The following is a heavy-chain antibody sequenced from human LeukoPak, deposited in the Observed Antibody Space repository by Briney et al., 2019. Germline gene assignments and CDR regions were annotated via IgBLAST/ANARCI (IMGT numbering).Heavy chain of an antibody. Sequence: GGSLRLSCAASGFTFSSYAMSWVRQAPGMGLEWVSTISSNGYSTYYADSVKGRFTISRDNYKNTLYLQMNSLRTDDTAVYYCAKGGIKWFGEPGHFDYWGQGTLVTVSS. CDR1: GFTFSSYA. CDR3: AKGGIKWFGEPGHFDY. J-gene: IGHJ4*02. CDR2: ISSNGYST. D-gene: IGHD3-10*01. V-gene: IGHV3-23*01.